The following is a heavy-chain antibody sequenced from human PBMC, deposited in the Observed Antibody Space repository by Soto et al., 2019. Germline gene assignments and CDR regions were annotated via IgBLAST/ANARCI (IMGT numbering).Heavy chain of an antibody. CDR2: IIPILGIA. D-gene: IGHD1-1*01. Sequence: QVQLVQSGAEVKKPGSSVKVSCKASGGTFSSYTISWVRQAPGQGLEWMGRIIPILGIANYAQKFQGRVTITEDKSTSTAYMELSSLRSEDTAVYYFSRGGNWNDAFDYWGQGTLVTVSS. CDR3: SRGGNWNDAFDY. CDR1: GGTFSSYT. V-gene: IGHV1-69*02. J-gene: IGHJ4*02.